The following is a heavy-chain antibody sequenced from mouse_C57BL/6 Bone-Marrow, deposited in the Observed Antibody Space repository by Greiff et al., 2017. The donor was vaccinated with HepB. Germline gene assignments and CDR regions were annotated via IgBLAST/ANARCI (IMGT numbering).Heavy chain of an antibody. CDR3: ARRGPYYYGSSLAWFAY. J-gene: IGHJ3*01. V-gene: IGHV1-19*01. Sequence: EVKLQESGPVLVKPGASVKMSCKASGYTFTDYYMNWVKQSHGKSLEWIGVINPYNGGTSYNQKFKGKATLTVDKSSSTAYMELNSLTSEDSAVYYCARRGPYYYGSSLAWFAYWGQGTLVTVSA. CDR1: GYTFTDYY. CDR2: INPYNGGT. D-gene: IGHD1-1*01.